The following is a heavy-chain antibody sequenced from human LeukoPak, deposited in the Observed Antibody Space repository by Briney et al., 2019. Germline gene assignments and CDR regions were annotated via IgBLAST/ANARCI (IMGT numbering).Heavy chain of an antibody. CDR2: INPNTGGT. D-gene: IGHD5-18*01. CDR1: GYTFTGQY. J-gene: IGHJ4*02. Sequence: GASVKVSCKASGYTFTGQYMHWVRQAPGQGLEWMGWINPNTGGTRYAQKFQGRVTLTRDTSISTVYMELSRLTSDDTAFYYCARERTARPSDNWGQGTLATASS. V-gene: IGHV1-2*02. CDR3: ARERTARPSDN.